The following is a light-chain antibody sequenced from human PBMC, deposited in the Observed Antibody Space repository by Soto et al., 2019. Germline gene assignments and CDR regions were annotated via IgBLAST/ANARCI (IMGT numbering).Light chain of an antibody. J-gene: IGKJ2*01. V-gene: IGKV3-20*01. Sequence: EIVLTQSPGTLSLSPGERATLSCRASQSVSSSYLAWYQQKPGQAPRLLICGASSRATGIPDRFSGSGSGTDFTLTISRLEPEDFAVYYCQQYGSSPQPFGQATKVDIK. CDR3: QQYGSSPQP. CDR1: QSVSSSY. CDR2: GAS.